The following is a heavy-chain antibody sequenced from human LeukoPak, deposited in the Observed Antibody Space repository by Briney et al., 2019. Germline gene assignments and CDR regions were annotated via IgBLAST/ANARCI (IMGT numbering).Heavy chain of an antibody. V-gene: IGHV4-59*01. CDR3: ARGPPGGQFDP. J-gene: IGHJ5*02. D-gene: IGHD3-10*01. CDR2: IYYSGST. CDR1: GGSISSYY. Sequence: PSETLSLTCTVSGGSISSYYWSRIRQPPGKGLEWIGYIYYSGSTNYNPSLKSRATMSVDTCKNQFSLRLSSVTAADTAVYYCARGPPGGQFDPWGQGTLVTVSS.